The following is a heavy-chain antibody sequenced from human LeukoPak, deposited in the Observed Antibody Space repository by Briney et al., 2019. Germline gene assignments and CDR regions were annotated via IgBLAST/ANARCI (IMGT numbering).Heavy chain of an antibody. CDR2: INPHSGGT. J-gene: IGHJ5*02. Sequence: APVKVSRKASGYTFTGYNLHWVRHPPGQGLEWVWWINPHSGGTNYAQKFQGRVTMTRDPSISTAYMELSRLRSDNTAVYYCARAGEIAAASTLYNWVDPGGQGPLVTVS. V-gene: IGHV1-2*02. CDR1: GYTFTGYN. D-gene: IGHD6-13*01. CDR3: ARAGEIAAASTLYNWVDP.